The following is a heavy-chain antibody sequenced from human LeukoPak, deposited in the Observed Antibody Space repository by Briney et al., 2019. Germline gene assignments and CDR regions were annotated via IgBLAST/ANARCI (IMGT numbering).Heavy chain of an antibody. CDR3: ARDGEGRTNFDY. Sequence: SVKVSCKASEGTSSSYAIGWVRQAPGQGLEWMGGIIPIFGTANYAQKFQGRVTITADESTSTAYMELSSLRSEDTAVYYCARDGEGRTNFDYWGQGTLITVSS. J-gene: IGHJ4*02. V-gene: IGHV1-69*01. CDR2: IIPIFGTA. D-gene: IGHD1-14*01. CDR1: EGTSSSYA.